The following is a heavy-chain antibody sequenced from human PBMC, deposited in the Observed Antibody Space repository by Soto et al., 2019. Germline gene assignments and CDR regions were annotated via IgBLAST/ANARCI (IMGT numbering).Heavy chain of an antibody. J-gene: IGHJ6*02. Sequence: GSLRLSCAASGFTFSSYAMHWVRQAPGKGLEWVAVISYDGSNKYYADSVKGRFTISRDNSKNTLYLQMNSLRAEDTAVYYCARDHERGHMDVWGQGTTVTVSS. CDR3: ARDHERGHMDV. V-gene: IGHV3-30-3*01. CDR1: GFTFSSYA. CDR2: ISYDGSNK.